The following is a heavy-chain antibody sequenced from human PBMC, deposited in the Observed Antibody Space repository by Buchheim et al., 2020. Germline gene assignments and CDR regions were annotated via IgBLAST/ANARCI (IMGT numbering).Heavy chain of an antibody. CDR2: ISYDGSNK. CDR1: GFTFSSYG. J-gene: IGHJ4*02. Sequence: QVQLVESGGGVVQPGRSLRLSCAASGFTFSSYGMHWVRQAPGKGLEWVAVISYDGSNKYYADSVKGRFTISRDNSKNTLYLKMNSLRAEDTAVYYCAKDFYGTDSSGYLGYWGQGTL. D-gene: IGHD3-22*01. V-gene: IGHV3-30*18. CDR3: AKDFYGTDSSGYLGY.